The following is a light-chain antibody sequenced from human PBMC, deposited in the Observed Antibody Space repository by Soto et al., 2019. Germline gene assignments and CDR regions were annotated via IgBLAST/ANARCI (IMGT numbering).Light chain of an antibody. Sequence: QSALTQPASVSGSPGQSITISCTGTSSDVEIYNLVSWYQQHPGKAPKLMISEVSKRPSGVSIRFSGSKSGNTASLTISGLQAEDEADYYCCSYAGSSTWVFGGGTQLTVL. CDR2: EVS. V-gene: IGLV2-23*02. CDR1: SSDVEIYNL. J-gene: IGLJ3*02. CDR3: CSYAGSSTWV.